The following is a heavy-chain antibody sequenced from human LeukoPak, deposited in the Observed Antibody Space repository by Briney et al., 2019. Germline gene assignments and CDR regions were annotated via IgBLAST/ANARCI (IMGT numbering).Heavy chain of an antibody. Sequence: SETLSLTCSVSGVSLIGNNWWTWVRQSPGKALEWIGEIHHLGNTNYNPSLKSRVTLSQDTSKNQFYLRLTSVTAADTAVYYCARDGGGNRNFDYWGQGMLVTVSS. CDR2: IHHLGNT. V-gene: IGHV4-4*02. CDR1: GVSLIGNNW. D-gene: IGHD4-23*01. J-gene: IGHJ4*02. CDR3: ARDGGGNRNFDY.